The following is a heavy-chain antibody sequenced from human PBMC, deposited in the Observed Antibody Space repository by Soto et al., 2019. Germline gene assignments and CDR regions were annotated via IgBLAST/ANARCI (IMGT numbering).Heavy chain of an antibody. CDR2: IYYSGST. CDR3: AREARGYSYGIAY. Sequence: SETLSLTCTVSGGPISSGGYYWSWIRQHPGKGLEWIGYIYYSGSTYYNPSLKSRVTISVDTSKNQFSLKLSSVTAADTAVYYCAREARGYSYGIAYWGQGTLVTVSS. V-gene: IGHV4-31*03. J-gene: IGHJ4*02. D-gene: IGHD5-18*01. CDR1: GGPISSGGYY.